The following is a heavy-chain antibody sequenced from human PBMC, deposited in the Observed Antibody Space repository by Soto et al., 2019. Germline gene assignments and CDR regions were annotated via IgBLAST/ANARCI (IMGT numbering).Heavy chain of an antibody. V-gene: IGHV3-74*01. D-gene: IGHD5-12*01. CDR2: VDGDGSGT. J-gene: IGHJ4*02. CDR3: VRDRPQTGYALDY. Sequence: PVGSLRLSCAVSGLTFRNYWMHWVRQTPGKGLVWVSRVDGDGSGTGYADSVQGRFTISRDNAKNTLFLQMNSLRAEDTAVYYCVRDRPQTGYALDYWGPGTLVTVSS. CDR1: GLTFRNYW.